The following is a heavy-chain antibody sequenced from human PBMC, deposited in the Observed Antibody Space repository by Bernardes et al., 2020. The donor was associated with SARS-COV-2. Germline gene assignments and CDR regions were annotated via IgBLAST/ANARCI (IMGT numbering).Heavy chain of an antibody. Sequence: GGSLRLSCAASGFTFSSCGMHWVRQAPGKGLEWVAVIWYDGSNKYYADSVKGRFTISRDNSKNTLYLQMNSLRAEDTAVYYCARDTRTRDSSGWAYWRGWYHGMDVWGQGTTVTVSS. J-gene: IGHJ6*02. D-gene: IGHD6-19*01. CDR1: GFTFSSCG. CDR2: IWYDGSNK. V-gene: IGHV3-33*01. CDR3: ARDTRTRDSSGWAYWRGWYHGMDV.